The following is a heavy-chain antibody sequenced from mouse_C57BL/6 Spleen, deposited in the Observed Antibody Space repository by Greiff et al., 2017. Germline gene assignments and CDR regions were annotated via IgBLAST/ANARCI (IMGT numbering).Heavy chain of an antibody. D-gene: IGHD1-1*01. Sequence: QVQLQQSGAELAKPGASVKLSCKASGYTFTSYWMHWVNQRPGQGLEWIGYINPSSGYTKYNQKFKDKATLTADKSSRTAYMQLSSQTYEDSAVYYCARGSSYVRMDYWGQGTSVTVSS. CDR2: INPSSGYT. CDR3: ARGSSYVRMDY. V-gene: IGHV1-7*01. CDR1: GYTFTSYW. J-gene: IGHJ4*01.